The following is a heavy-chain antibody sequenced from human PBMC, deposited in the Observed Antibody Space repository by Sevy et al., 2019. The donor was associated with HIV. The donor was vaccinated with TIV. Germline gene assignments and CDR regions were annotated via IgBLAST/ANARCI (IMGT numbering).Heavy chain of an antibody. CDR2: INWNGGST. CDR1: GFTFEDYG. Sequence: GGSLRLSCAASGFTFEDYGMSWVRQVPGKGPEWVSGINWNGGSTSYADSVKGRFTISRDNAKKSLYLQMKGLRAEDTALYYCARDPPSYYDYRTGYHDFWAQGTRVTVSS. CDR3: ARDPPSYYDYRTGYHDF. V-gene: IGHV3-20*04. J-gene: IGHJ4*01. D-gene: IGHD3-3*01.